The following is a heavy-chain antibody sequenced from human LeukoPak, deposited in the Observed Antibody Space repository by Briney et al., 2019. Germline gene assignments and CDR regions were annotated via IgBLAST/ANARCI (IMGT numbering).Heavy chain of an antibody. D-gene: IGHD6-13*01. J-gene: IGHJ5*02. Sequence: ASVKVSCKASGYTFTGYYMHWVRQAPGQGLEWMGWINPNSGGTNYAQKFQGRVTMTRDTSISTVYMELNRLRSDDTAVYYCARGLVRSQLGWFDPWGQGTLVTVSS. V-gene: IGHV1-2*02. CDR2: INPNSGGT. CDR3: ARGLVRSQLGWFDP. CDR1: GYTFTGYY.